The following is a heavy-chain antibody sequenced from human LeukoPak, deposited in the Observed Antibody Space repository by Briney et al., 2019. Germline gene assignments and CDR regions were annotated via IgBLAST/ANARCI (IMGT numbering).Heavy chain of an antibody. J-gene: IGHJ4*02. CDR3: ATSAGYFDY. CDR2: FDPEDGET. CDR1: GYTLTELS. D-gene: IGHD6-13*01. V-gene: IGHV1-24*01. Sequence: AASVKVSCKVSGYTLTELSMHWVRQAPGKGGEWMGGFDPEDGETIYAQKFQGRVTMNEDTSTDTAYMELSSLRSEDTAVYYCATSAGYFDYWGQGTLVTVSS.